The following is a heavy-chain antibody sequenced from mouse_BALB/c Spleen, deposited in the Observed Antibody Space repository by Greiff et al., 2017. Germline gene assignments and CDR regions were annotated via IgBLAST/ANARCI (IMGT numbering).Heavy chain of an antibody. CDR1: GFSLTSYG. Sequence: VQLQESGPGLVAPSQSLSITCTVSGFSLTSYGVHWVRQPPGKGLEWLGVIWAGGSTNYNSALMSRLSISKDNSKSQVFLKMNSLQTDDTAMYYCARARRYAMDYWGQGTSVTVSS. V-gene: IGHV2-9*02. CDR2: IWAGGST. J-gene: IGHJ4*01. CDR3: ARARRYAMDY.